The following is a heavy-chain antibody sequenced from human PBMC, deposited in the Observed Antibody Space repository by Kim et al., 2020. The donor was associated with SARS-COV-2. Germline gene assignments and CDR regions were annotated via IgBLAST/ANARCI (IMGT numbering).Heavy chain of an antibody. V-gene: IGHV4-39*01. Sequence: SETLSLTCTVSGDSIRNINYYWAWVRQPPGKGLEWIGSMYFSGNSYYNPSLKSRVTIFVDTSKNQFSLKLNSVTAADTAVYYCARRLYYGSGTYNDYFDPWGQGTLFTVSS. CDR1: GDSIRNINYY. D-gene: IGHD3-10*01. CDR2: MYFSGNS. J-gene: IGHJ5*02. CDR3: ARRLYYGSGTYNDYFDP.